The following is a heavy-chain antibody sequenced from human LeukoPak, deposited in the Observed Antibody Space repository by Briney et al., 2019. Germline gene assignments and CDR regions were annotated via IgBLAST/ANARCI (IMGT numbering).Heavy chain of an antibody. CDR1: GYAFTTHD. CDR2: MSPNSGDT. Sequence: ASVKVSCKASGYAFTTHDINWVRQATGQGLEWLGWMSPNSGDTGYAQKFQGRVTMTSDSSISTAYMELSSLRSEDTAIYYCVRTPPNWGFDYWGQGTLVTVSS. V-gene: IGHV1-8*01. J-gene: IGHJ4*02. CDR3: VRTPPNWGFDY. D-gene: IGHD7-27*01.